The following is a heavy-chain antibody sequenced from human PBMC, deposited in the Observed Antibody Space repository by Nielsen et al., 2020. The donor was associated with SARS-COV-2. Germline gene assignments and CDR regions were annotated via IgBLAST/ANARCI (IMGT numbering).Heavy chain of an antibody. Sequence: GESLKISCVASGFSFNTYSMNWVRQAPGKGLEWVSYISGGSATIYYADSVKGRFTISRDNSKNTLYLQMNSLRAEDTAVYYCARGSGWGSYFDYWGQGTLVTVSS. D-gene: IGHD6-25*01. V-gene: IGHV3-48*01. CDR1: GFSFNTYS. J-gene: IGHJ4*02. CDR3: ARGSGWGSYFDY. CDR2: ISGGSATI.